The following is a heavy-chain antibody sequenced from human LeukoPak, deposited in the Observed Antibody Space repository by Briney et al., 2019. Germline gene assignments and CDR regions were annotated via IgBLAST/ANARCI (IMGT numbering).Heavy chain of an antibody. V-gene: IGHV1-58*01. D-gene: IGHD3-22*01. J-gene: IGHJ5*02. Sequence: SVKVSCKASGFTFTSSAVQWVRQARGQRLEWIGWIVVGSGNTNYAQKFQERVTITRDMSTSTAYMELSSLRSEDAAVYYCAAGLGESSGYYYVFGLSWGQGTLVTVSS. CDR1: GFTFTSSA. CDR3: AAGLGESSGYYYVFGLS. CDR2: IVVGSGNT.